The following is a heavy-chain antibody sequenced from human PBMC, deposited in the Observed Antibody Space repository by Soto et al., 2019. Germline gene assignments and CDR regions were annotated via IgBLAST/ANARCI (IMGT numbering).Heavy chain of an antibody. D-gene: IGHD5-18*01. J-gene: IGHJ6*02. V-gene: IGHV1-2*04. Sequence: GASVKVSCKASGYTFTGYYMHWVRQAPGQGLEWMGWINPNSGGTNYAQKFQGWVTMTRDTSISTAYMELSRLRSDDTAVYYCARFPMVTASYYYYGMDVWGHCPRSPSP. CDR3: ARFPMVTASYYYYGMDV. CDR1: GYTFTGYY. CDR2: INPNSGGT.